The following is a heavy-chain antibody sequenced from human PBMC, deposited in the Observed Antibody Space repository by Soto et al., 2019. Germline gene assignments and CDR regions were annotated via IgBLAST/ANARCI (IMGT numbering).Heavy chain of an antibody. CDR1: GFTFSSYW. CDR3: TSAGYYNYGRCYDTFDY. Sequence: GGSLRLSCAASGFTFSSYWMSWVRQAPGKGLEWVANIKQDGSEKYYVDSVKGRFTISRDNAKNSLYLQMNSLRAEDTAVYYCTSAGYYNYGRCYDTFDYWGQGTLVTVSS. CDR2: IKQDGSEK. V-gene: IGHV3-7*05. J-gene: IGHJ4*02. D-gene: IGHD3-16*01.